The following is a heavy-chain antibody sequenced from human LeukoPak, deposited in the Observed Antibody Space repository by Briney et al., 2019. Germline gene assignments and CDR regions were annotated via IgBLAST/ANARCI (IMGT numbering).Heavy chain of an antibody. J-gene: IGHJ3*02. CDR1: GSTFTGYY. V-gene: IGHV1-2*02. CDR2: FNPNSGGT. CDR3: ARAQCLGYSYGFCAFDI. Sequence: GTSVKLSCKASGSTFTGYYMHWVRQAPGQGLEWLGWFNPNSGGTNYAQKFQGRVTMTRDTSISTAYMELSRLRSDDTAVYYCARAQCLGYSYGFCAFDIWGQGTMVTVSS. D-gene: IGHD5-18*01.